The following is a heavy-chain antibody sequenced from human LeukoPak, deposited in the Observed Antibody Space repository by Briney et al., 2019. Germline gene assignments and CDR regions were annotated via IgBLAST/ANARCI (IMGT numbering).Heavy chain of an antibody. V-gene: IGHV3-7*03. Sequence: GGSLRLSCAASGFTFSSYWMNWARQAPGKGLEWVASINHNGNVNYYVDSVKGRFTISRDNAKNSLYLQMSNLRAEDTAVYYCARPRQRGSYYAHYYYGMDVWGQGTTVTVSS. D-gene: IGHD1-26*01. J-gene: IGHJ6*02. CDR1: GFTFSSYW. CDR2: INHNGNVN. CDR3: ARPRQRGSYYAHYYYGMDV.